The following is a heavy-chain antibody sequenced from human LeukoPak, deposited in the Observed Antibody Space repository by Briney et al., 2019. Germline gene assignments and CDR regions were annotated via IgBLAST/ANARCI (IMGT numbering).Heavy chain of an antibody. D-gene: IGHD2-8*02. V-gene: IGHV1-8*03. J-gene: IGHJ4*02. CDR1: GYTFTDYY. CDR2: INPDSGNA. CDR3: ARVPHRVTWGMPYQFDS. Sequence: ASVKVSCKTSGYTFTDYYIHWVRQAPGQGLEWMGWINPDSGNAGYAQKLQGRVTITRNTSINTAYMELSSLRFEDTAVYYCARVPHRVTWGMPYQFDSWGQGTLVTVSS.